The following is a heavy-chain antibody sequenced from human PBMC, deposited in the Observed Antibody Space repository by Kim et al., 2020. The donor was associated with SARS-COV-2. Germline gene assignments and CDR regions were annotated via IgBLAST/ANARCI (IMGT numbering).Heavy chain of an antibody. J-gene: IGHJ4*02. D-gene: IGHD5-18*01. Sequence: GGSLRLSCAASGFTFSSYGMHWVRQAPGKGLEWVAVISYDGSNKYYADSVKGRFTISRDNSKNTLYLQMNSLRAEDTAVYYCANAEKEYSYGLWYFDYWGQGTLVTVSS. CDR2: ISYDGSNK. CDR3: ANAEKEYSYGLWYFDY. CDR1: GFTFSSYG. V-gene: IGHV3-30*18.